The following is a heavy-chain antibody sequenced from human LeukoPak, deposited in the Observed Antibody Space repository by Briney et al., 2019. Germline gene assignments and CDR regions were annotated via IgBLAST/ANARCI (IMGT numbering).Heavy chain of an antibody. D-gene: IGHD6-13*01. CDR1: GFTFDDYA. CDR2: ISWNSGSI. J-gene: IGHJ1*01. V-gene: IGHV3-9*03. Sequence: PGGSLRLSCAASGFTFDDYAMHWVRHAPGKGLERVSGISWNSGSIGYADSVKGRFTISRDNAKNSLYLQMNSLRAEDMALYYCARGSSWHYEYFQHWGQGTLVTVSS. CDR3: ARGSSWHYEYFQH.